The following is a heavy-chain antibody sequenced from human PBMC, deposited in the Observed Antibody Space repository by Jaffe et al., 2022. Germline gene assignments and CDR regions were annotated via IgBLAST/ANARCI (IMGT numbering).Heavy chain of an antibody. CDR3: ARGVRQRGAFDY. Sequence: QVQLQQWGAGLLKPSETLSLTCAVYGGSFSGYYWSWIRQPPGKGLEWIGEINHSGSTNYNPSLKSRVTISVDTSKNQFSLKLSSVTAADTAVYYCARGVRQRGAFDYWGQGTLVTVSS. CDR2: INHSGST. D-gene: IGHD1-1*01. V-gene: IGHV4-34*01. CDR1: GGSFSGYY. J-gene: IGHJ4*02.